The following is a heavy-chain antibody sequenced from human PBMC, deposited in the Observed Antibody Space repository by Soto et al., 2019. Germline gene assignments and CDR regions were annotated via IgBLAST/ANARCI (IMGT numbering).Heavy chain of an antibody. CDR3: ARGATTVTTIDY. CDR2: IYYSGST. Sequence: SETLSLTCTVPGGSISSGGYYWSWIRQHPGKGLEWIGYIYYSGSTYYNPSLKSRVTISVDTSKNQFSLKLSSVTAADTAVYYCARGATTVTTIDYWGQGTLVTVSS. CDR1: GGSISSGGYY. J-gene: IGHJ4*02. V-gene: IGHV4-31*03. D-gene: IGHD4-4*01.